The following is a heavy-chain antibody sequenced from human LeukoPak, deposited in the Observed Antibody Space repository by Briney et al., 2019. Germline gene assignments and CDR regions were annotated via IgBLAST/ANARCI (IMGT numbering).Heavy chain of an antibody. J-gene: IGHJ4*02. CDR2: IKRDGSDK. Sequence: GWALRLSCAACVFTFHSYWMSGVRQAPGKGLVGVASIKRDGSDKHYVHSVKGRFTISRDNAKNSLFLQMNSLTAEDTALYYCARDAFASGSHDYWGQGNLGTVSS. CDR1: VFTFHSYW. D-gene: IGHD3-10*01. CDR3: ARDAFASGSHDY. V-gene: IGHV3-7*01.